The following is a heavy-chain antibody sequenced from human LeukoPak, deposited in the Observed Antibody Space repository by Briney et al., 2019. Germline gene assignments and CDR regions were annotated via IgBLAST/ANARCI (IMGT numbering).Heavy chain of an antibody. Sequence: PSETLSLTCAVSGYSISSGYYWGWIRPPPGKGLEWIGSIYHRGSTCYNPSLKSRVTISVDTSKNQFSLKLSSVTAADTAVYYCARDPSVAGGDFDYWGQGTLVTVSS. V-gene: IGHV4-38-2*02. CDR1: GYSISSGYY. D-gene: IGHD6-19*01. CDR2: IYHRGST. J-gene: IGHJ4*02. CDR3: ARDPSVAGGDFDY.